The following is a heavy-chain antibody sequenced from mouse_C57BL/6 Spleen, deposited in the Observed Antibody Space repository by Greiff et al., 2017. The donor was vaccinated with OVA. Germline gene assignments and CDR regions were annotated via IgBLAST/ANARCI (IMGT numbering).Heavy chain of an antibody. D-gene: IGHD2-4*01. CDR2: IDPSDSYT. CDR3: ARWGYDYDEEKFDY. J-gene: IGHJ2*01. V-gene: IGHV1-69*01. CDR1: GYTFTSYW. Sequence: VQLQQPGAELVMPGASVKLSCKASGYTFTSYWMHWVKQRPGQGLEWIGEIDPSDSYTNYNQKFKGKSTLTVDKSSSTAYMQLSSLISEDSAVYYCARWGYDYDEEKFDYWGQGTTLTVSS.